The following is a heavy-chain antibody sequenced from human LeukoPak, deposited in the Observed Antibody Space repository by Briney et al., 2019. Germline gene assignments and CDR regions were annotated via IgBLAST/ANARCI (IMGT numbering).Heavy chain of an antibody. CDR1: GYTFTSYG. CDR3: ARDCNRSTHRYCSGGSPRAPNPQNRFDP. Sequence: ASVKVSCKASGYTFTSYGISWVRQAPGQGLEWMGWISAYNGNTNYAQKLQGRVTMTTDTSTSTAYMELRSLRSDDTAVYYCARDCNRSTHRYCSGGSPRAPNPQNRFDPWGQGTLVTVSS. V-gene: IGHV1-18*01. CDR2: ISAYNGNT. J-gene: IGHJ5*02. D-gene: IGHD2-15*01.